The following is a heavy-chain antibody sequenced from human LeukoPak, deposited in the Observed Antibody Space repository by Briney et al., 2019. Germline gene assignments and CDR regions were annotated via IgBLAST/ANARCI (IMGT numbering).Heavy chain of an antibody. CDR3: VKRPGGIAAPYYFDY. Sequence: GGSLRLSCSASGFNFGYYGMHWVRQAPGKGLEYVSAISSDGGGTYYAASVKGGFTISRDNFKATLYLQMSSLRTEDTAVYYCVKRPGGIAAPYYFDYWGQGTLVTVSS. J-gene: IGHJ4*02. CDR1: GFNFGYYG. V-gene: IGHV3-64D*09. D-gene: IGHD6-6*01. CDR2: ISSDGGGT.